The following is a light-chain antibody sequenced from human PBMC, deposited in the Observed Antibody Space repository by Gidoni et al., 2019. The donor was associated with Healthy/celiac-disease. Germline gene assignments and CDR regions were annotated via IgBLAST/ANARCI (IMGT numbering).Light chain of an antibody. CDR1: QSVLYSTNNKNY. CDR3: QQYYSTPIT. CDR2: WAS. V-gene: IGKV4-1*01. Sequence: DIVMNQSPDSLAVSLGERATINCKSSQSVLYSTNNKNYLAWYQQKPGQPPKLLIYWASTRESGVPDRFSGSGSVTDFTLTISSLQAEDVAVYYCQQYYSTPITFGQGTRLEIK. J-gene: IGKJ5*01.